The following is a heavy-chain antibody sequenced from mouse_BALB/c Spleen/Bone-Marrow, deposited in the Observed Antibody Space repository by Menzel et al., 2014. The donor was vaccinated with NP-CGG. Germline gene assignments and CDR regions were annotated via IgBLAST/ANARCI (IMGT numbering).Heavy chain of an antibody. J-gene: IGHJ2*01. V-gene: IGHV5-17*02. CDR1: GFTFSSFG. Sequence: EVKVVESGGGLVQPGGSRKLSCAASGFTFSSFGMHWVRQAPEKGLEWVAYISSVGSTIYYADTLKGRFTISRDNPKNTLFLQMTSLRSEDTAMYYCARSRLRGYYFDYWGQGTTLTVSS. D-gene: IGHD3-2*02. CDR3: ARSRLRGYYFDY. CDR2: ISSVGSTI.